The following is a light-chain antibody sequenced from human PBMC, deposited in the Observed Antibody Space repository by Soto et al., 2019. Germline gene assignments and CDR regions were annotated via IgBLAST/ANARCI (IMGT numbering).Light chain of an antibody. CDR1: SSDVGGYNY. J-gene: IGLJ2*01. CDR3: SSYTTNNTVV. CDR2: EVN. V-gene: IGLV2-14*01. Sequence: QSALTQPASVSGSPGQSITISCTGTSSDVGGYNYVSWYQQHPGKAPKLIIFEVNNRPSGVSHRFSDSKSGNTASLTISDLQGEDEADYYCSSYTTNNTVVFGGGTKLTVL.